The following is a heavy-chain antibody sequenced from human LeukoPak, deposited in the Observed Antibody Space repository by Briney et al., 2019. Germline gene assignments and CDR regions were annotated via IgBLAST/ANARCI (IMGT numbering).Heavy chain of an antibody. CDR2: ISDDGNKK. V-gene: IGHV3-30*03. CDR3: ARSEAGHY. Sequence: GGSLRLSCGASGFTLSNYGMHWVRQAPGKGLEWVAAISDDGNKKYYADSVKARFTISRYNSKSTLYLQMNSLRSEDTAVYYCARSEAGHYWGQGTLVTVSS. D-gene: IGHD6-19*01. J-gene: IGHJ4*02. CDR1: GFTLSNYG.